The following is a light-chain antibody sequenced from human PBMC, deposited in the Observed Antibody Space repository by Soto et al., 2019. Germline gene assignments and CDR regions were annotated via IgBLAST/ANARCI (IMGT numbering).Light chain of an antibody. CDR2: KAS. Sequence: DIQMTQSPSTLSAPVGDRVTITCRASQSIRNWLAWYQQKPGKAPKLLIYKASSLESGVPSRFSGSGSGTEFTLTISSLQPDDFATYYCQQYNTYWTFGQGTKVDIK. CDR3: QQYNTYWT. V-gene: IGKV1-5*03. CDR1: QSIRNW. J-gene: IGKJ1*01.